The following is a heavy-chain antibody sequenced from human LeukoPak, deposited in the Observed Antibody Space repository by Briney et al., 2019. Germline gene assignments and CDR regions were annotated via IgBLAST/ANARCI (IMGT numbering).Heavy chain of an antibody. V-gene: IGHV3-23*01. CDR1: GFTFSSYA. CDR2: ISGSGGST. Sequence: TGGSLRLSCAASGFTFSSYAMSWVCQAPGKGLEWVSAISGSGGSTYYADSVKGRFTISRDNSKNTLYLQMNSLRAEDTAVYYCAKDLQWLVARFDYWGQGTLVTVSS. CDR3: AKDLQWLVARFDY. D-gene: IGHD6-19*01. J-gene: IGHJ4*02.